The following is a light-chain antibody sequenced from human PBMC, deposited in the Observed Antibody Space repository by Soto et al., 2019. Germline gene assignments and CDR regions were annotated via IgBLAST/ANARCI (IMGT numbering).Light chain of an antibody. CDR1: ALPKQY. J-gene: IGLJ2*01. V-gene: IGLV3-25*03. CDR3: QSVDSSGTYVV. CDR2: KDT. Sequence: SYELTQPPSVSVSPGQTARSTCSGDALPKQYAYWYHQKPGQAPVLVIYKDTERPSGIPERISGSSSGTTVTLTSSGGQAEDEADYYCQSVDSSGTYVVFGGGTKLTVL.